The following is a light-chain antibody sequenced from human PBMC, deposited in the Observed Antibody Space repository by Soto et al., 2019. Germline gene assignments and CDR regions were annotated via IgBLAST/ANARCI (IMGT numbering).Light chain of an antibody. CDR2: NNN. CDR3: SSWDDSLNGLFV. Sequence: QSVLTQPPSASGTPGQRVTISCSGSSSNVGTNTVNWYLQLPGTAPRLLIYNNNQRPSGVPDRFSGSKSGTSASLAISGLQPEDEAHYFCSSWDDSLNGLFVFGTGTKVT. CDR1: SSNVGTNT. J-gene: IGLJ1*01. V-gene: IGLV1-44*01.